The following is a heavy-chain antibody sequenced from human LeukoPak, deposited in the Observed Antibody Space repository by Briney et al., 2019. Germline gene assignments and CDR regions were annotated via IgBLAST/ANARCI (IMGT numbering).Heavy chain of an antibody. Sequence: GGSLRLSCAASGFAFSSNYMNWVRQAPGQGLEWVSVIYSGGNTYYADTVKGRFTIARDNSKKTAELPKNSLRAEDTAVYYCARKYYYDSSGPFDYWGQGTLVTVSS. D-gene: IGHD3-22*01. V-gene: IGHV3-53*01. CDR2: IYSGGNT. J-gene: IGHJ4*02. CDR1: GFAFSSNY. CDR3: ARKYYYDSSGPFDY.